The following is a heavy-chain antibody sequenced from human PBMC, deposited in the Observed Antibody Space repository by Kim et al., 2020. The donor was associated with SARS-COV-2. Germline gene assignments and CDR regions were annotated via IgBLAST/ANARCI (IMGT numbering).Heavy chain of an antibody. V-gene: IGHV3-30*01. CDR3: AREKNSKYYFDS. Sequence: YADAVQGRFTISRDNYKNTLYLQMNSLGAEDTAVYYCAREKNSKYYFDSWGQGTLVSVSS. J-gene: IGHJ4*02.